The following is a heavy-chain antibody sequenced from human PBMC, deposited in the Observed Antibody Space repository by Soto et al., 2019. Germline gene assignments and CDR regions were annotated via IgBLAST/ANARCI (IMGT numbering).Heavy chain of an antibody. Sequence: PSETLSLTCTVSGGSISSGGYYWSWIRQHPGKGLEWIGCIYYSGSTYYNPSLKSRVTISVDTSKNQFSLKLSSVTAADTAVYYCARDQGGHILTGYPQGLFDYWGQGTLVTVSS. J-gene: IGHJ4*02. CDR1: GGSISSGGYY. V-gene: IGHV4-31*03. CDR2: IYYSGST. D-gene: IGHD3-9*01. CDR3: ARDQGGHILTGYPQGLFDY.